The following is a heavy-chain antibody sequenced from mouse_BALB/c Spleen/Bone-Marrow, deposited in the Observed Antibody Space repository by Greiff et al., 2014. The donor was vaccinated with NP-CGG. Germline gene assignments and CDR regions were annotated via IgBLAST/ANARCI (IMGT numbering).Heavy chain of an antibody. CDR2: ISYSDIT. CDR1: GYSITSDYA. Sequence: VQLKESGPGLVKPSQSLSLTCTVTGYSITSDYAWNWIRQFPGNKLEWMSYISYSDITSYNPSLKSRISITRDTSKNQFFLQLNSVTTEDTATYYCARSRGLRRDWYFDVWGAGTTVTVSS. J-gene: IGHJ1*01. CDR3: ARSRGLRRDWYFDV. D-gene: IGHD2-4*01. V-gene: IGHV3-2*02.